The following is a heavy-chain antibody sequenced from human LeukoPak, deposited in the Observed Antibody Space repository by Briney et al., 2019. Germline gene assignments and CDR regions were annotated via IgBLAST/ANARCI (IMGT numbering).Heavy chain of an antibody. J-gene: IGHJ5*02. CDR2: IYPGDSDT. CDR1: GYSFTSYW. D-gene: IGHD3-22*01. V-gene: IGHV5-51*01. CDR3: ARQYYYDSSGYQNWFDP. Sequence: GESLKISCKGSGYSFTSYWIGWVRQMPGKGLEWMGIIYPGDSDTRYSPSFQGQVTTSADKSISTAYLQWSSLKASDTAMYYCARQYYYDSSGYQNWFDPWGQGTLVTVSS.